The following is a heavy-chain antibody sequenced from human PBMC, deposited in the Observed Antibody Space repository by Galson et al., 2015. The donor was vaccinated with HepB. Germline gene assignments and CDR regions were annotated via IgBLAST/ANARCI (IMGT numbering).Heavy chain of an antibody. CDR3: ARILRPAYCGGDCYSAGLGAFDI. J-gene: IGHJ3*02. Sequence: SVKVSCKASGYTFTSYYMHWVRQAPGQGLEWMGIINPSGGSTSYAQKFQGRVTMTRDTSTSTVYMELSSLRSEDTAVYYCARILRPAYCGGDCYSAGLGAFDIWGQGTMVTVSS. CDR2: INPSGGST. CDR1: GYTFTSYY. V-gene: IGHV1-46*03. D-gene: IGHD2-21*02.